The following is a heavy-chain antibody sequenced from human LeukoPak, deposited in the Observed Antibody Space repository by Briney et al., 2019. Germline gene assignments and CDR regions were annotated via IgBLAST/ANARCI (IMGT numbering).Heavy chain of an antibody. CDR1: GGTFSSYA. CDR3: ARDSLAVAGTFDY. J-gene: IGHJ4*02. Sequence: SVKVSCKASGGTFSSYAISWVRQAPGQGLEWMGGIIPIFGTANYAQKFLGRVTITTDESTSTAYMELSSLRSEDTAVYYCARDSLAVAGTFDYWGQGTLVTVSS. D-gene: IGHD6-19*01. CDR2: IIPIFGTA. V-gene: IGHV1-69*05.